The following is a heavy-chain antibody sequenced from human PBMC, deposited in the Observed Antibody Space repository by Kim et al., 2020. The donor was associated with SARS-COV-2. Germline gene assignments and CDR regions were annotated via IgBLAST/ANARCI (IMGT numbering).Heavy chain of an antibody. J-gene: IGHJ6*02. Sequence: GGSLRLSCAASEFTFSNYAMTWVRQAPGKGLEWVSSISGSGGGTYYADSVKGRFTIFRDNSRNTMYFEMNSLRAEDTAVYFCAKGLYSTGWYGGAMDVWGQGTTVTVSS. D-gene: IGHD6-19*01. CDR3: AKGLYSTGWYGGAMDV. V-gene: IGHV3-23*01. CDR1: EFTFSNYA. CDR2: ISGSGGGT.